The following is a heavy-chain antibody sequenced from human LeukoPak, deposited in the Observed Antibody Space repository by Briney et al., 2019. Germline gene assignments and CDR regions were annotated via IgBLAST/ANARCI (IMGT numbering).Heavy chain of an antibody. CDR2: ISSSSSYI. V-gene: IGHV3-21*04. J-gene: IGHJ2*01. Sequence: GGSLRLSCAASGFTFSSYSMNWVRQAPGKGLEWVSSISSSSSYIYYADSVKGRFTISRDNAKNSLYLQMNSLRAEDTAVYYCARQYSDILTGYHRGELYWYFDLWGRGTLVTVSS. D-gene: IGHD3-9*01. CDR1: GFTFSSYS. CDR3: ARQYSDILTGYHRGELYWYFDL.